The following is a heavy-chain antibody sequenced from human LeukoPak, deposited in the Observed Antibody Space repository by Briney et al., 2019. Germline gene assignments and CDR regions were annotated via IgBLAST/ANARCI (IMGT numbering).Heavy chain of an antibody. V-gene: IGHV3-30*03. CDR3: AGDSSGYVDY. CDR1: GFTFSSYS. D-gene: IGHD3-22*01. Sequence: GGSLRLSCAASGFTFSSYSMNWVRQAPGKGLEWVAVISYDGSEKYYADSVKDRFTISRDNSKNTLYLQMNSLRAEDTAVYYCAGDSSGYVDYWGQGTLVTVSS. CDR2: ISYDGSEK. J-gene: IGHJ4*02.